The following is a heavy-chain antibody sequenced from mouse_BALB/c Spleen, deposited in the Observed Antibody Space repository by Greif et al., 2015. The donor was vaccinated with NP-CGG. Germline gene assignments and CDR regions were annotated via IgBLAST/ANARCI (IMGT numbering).Heavy chain of an antibody. J-gene: IGHJ3*01. CDR3: ARLREFAY. V-gene: IGHV2-9*02. CDR1: GFSLTSYG. Sequence: QVVESGPGLVAPSQSLSITCTVSGFSLTSYGVHWVRQPPGKGLEWLGVIWAGGSTNYNSALMSRLSISKDNSKSQXFLKMNSMQTDDTAMYYCARLREFAYWGQGTLVTVSA. D-gene: IGHD1-1*01. CDR2: IWAGGST.